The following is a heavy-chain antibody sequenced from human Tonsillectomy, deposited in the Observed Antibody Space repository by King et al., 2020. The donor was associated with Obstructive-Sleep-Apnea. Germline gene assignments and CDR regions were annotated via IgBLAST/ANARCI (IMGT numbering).Heavy chain of an antibody. CDR3: AASLRGYDFWSPGSDP. CDR1: GYTLNKLA. V-gene: IGHV1-24*01. Sequence: GQLVQSGAEVKKPGASVKVSCKVSGYTLNKLAMYWVRQAPGKGLEWVGGFSPEDGETVYGQQFQGRVTLTEDISTDTDNMELNSLRSEDTAVYFCAASLRGYDFWSPGSDPWGQGTLVIVSS. CDR2: FSPEDGET. D-gene: IGHD3/OR15-3a*01. J-gene: IGHJ5*02.